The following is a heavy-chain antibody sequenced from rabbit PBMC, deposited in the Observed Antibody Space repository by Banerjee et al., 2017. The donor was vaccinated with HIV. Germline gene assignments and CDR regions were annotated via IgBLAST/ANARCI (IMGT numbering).Heavy chain of an antibody. Sequence: QEQLEESGGDLVKPGASLTLTCTASGFSFSSSYWICWVRQAPGKGLEGIACIYDGNNGKTTYATWAKGRFTISKTSSTTVTLQMTSLTAADTATYFCARGGNNAGDGLELWGPGTLVTVS. CDR3: ARGGNNAGDGLEL. V-gene: IGHV1S45*01. D-gene: IGHD2-1*01. CDR2: IYDGNNGKT. CDR1: GFSFSSSYW. J-gene: IGHJ4*01.